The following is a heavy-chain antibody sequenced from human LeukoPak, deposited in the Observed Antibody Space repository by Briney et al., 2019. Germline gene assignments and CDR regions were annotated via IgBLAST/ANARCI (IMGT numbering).Heavy chain of an antibody. J-gene: IGHJ4*02. Sequence: SETLSLTCAVYGGSFSGYYWSWIRQPPGKGLEWIAEINHSGSTNYNPSLKSRVTTSVDTSKKQLSLKLSSVTAADTAVYYCARGQSSVVTDIPYYFDYWGRGTLVTVSS. CDR3: ARGQSSVVTDIPYYFDY. CDR2: INHSGST. V-gene: IGHV4-34*01. D-gene: IGHD2-21*02. CDR1: GGSFSGYY.